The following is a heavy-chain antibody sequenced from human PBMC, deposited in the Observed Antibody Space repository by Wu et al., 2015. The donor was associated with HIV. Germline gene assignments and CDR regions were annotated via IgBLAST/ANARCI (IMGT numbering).Heavy chain of an antibody. CDR3: ARDAYRYSSSCGLH. CDR1: GGTFTSYT. J-gene: IGHJ4*02. V-gene: IGHV1-69*12. Sequence: QVQLVQSGAEVKKPGSSVKVSCKASGGTFTSYTISWVRQAPGQGLEWMGGIIPVLDRRTYALKFRGRVTITADESTSTAYMELDSLTSDDTAIYYCARDAYRYSSSCGLHWGQGTLVTVSS. CDR2: IIPVLDRR. D-gene: IGHD6-13*01.